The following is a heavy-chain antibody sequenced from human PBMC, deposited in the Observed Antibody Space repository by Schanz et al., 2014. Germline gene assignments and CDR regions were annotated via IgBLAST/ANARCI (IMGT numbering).Heavy chain of an antibody. CDR1: GFTFSNHA. Sequence: EVQLVESGGGLVQPGRSLRLSCAASGFTFSNHALSWVRQAPGKGLEWVSGIGGSGDSTHYADSVKGRFIISRDNSKNTLYLQVNSLRAEDTAVYYCAKHVRSLTGNDYWGQGTLVNVSS. CDR3: AKHVRSLTGNDY. V-gene: IGHV3-23*04. J-gene: IGHJ4*02. CDR2: IGGSGDST. D-gene: IGHD3-9*01.